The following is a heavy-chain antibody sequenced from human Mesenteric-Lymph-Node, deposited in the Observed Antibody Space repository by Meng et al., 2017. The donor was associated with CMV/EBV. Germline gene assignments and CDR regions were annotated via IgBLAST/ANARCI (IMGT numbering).Heavy chain of an antibody. J-gene: IGHJ4*02. CDR2: IYSGGST. V-gene: IGHV3-53*01. CDR3: AKTGHTNGANFDY. D-gene: IGHD1-1*01. CDR1: GFTVSSNY. Sequence: GESLKISCAASGFTVSSNYMSWVRQAPGKGLEWVSVIYSGGSTYYADSVKGRFTISRDNSKNTLYLQMNSLRAEDTAIYYCAKTGHTNGANFDYWGRGTLVTVSS.